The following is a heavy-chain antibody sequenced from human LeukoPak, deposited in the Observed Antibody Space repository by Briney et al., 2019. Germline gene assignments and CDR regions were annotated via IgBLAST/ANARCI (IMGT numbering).Heavy chain of an antibody. Sequence: SVKVSCKASGGTFSSYAISWVRQAPGQGLEWMGGIIPIFGTANYAQKFRGRVTITADESTSTAYMELSSLRSEDTAVYYCARAPDYGDYVAYYWGQGTLVTVSS. J-gene: IGHJ4*02. D-gene: IGHD4-17*01. CDR1: GGTFSSYA. V-gene: IGHV1-69*13. CDR2: IIPIFGTA. CDR3: ARAPDYGDYVAYY.